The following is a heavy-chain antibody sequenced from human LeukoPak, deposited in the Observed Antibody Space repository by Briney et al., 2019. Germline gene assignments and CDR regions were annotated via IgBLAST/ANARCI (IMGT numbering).Heavy chain of an antibody. J-gene: IGHJ3*02. CDR3: ARGVHPRNAFDI. CDR1: GFTLSSYW. CDR2: MNNDGSTT. V-gene: IGHV3-74*01. D-gene: IGHD1-1*01. Sequence: GGSVRLSCAASGFTLSSYWMHWVPQAPGKGLVWVSRMNNDGSTTIPTDSVKGRFTISTDNAKITQHMQMNSLRAEDTAVYNCARGVHPRNAFDIWGKGTMVTVAS.